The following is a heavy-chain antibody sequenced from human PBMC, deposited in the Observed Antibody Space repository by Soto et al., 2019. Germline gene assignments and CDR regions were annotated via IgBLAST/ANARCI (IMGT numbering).Heavy chain of an antibody. CDR2: ISYDGSNK. CDR3: ARDRGFPRLQYYFDY. Sequence: VQLLESGGGLVQPGGSLRLSCAASGFTFSSYGMSWVRQAPGKGLEWVAVISYDGSNKYYADSVKGRFTISRDNSKNTLYLQMNSLRAEDTAVYYCARDRGFPRLQYYFDYWGQGTLVTVSS. J-gene: IGHJ4*02. CDR1: GFTFSSYG. V-gene: IGHV3-30*03. D-gene: IGHD6-19*01.